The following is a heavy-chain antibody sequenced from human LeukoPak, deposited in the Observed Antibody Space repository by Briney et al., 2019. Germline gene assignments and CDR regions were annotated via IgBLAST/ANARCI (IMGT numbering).Heavy chain of an antibody. CDR1: GFTFSGYW. D-gene: IGHD6-25*01. Sequence: PGGSLRLSCAASGFTFSGYWMHWVRQAPGKGLRWVSRISHDGFDTNYADSVKGRFTISRDNVKNTLYLQMNSLRAEDTAVYYCARSRRASSGDNWGQGTLVTVSS. CDR3: ARSRRASSGDN. CDR2: ISHDGFDT. V-gene: IGHV3-74*01. J-gene: IGHJ4*02.